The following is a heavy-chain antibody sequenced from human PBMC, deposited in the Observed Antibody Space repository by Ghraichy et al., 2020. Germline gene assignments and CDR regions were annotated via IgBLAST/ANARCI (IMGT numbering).Heavy chain of an antibody. Sequence: SETLSLTCTVSGGSISSYYWSWIRQPPGKGLEWIGYIYYSGSTNYNPSLKSRVTISVDTSKNQFSLKLSSVTAADTAVYYCARVRVGALYYFDYWGQGTLVTVSS. CDR2: IYYSGST. CDR1: GGSISSYY. D-gene: IGHD1-26*01. V-gene: IGHV4-59*01. J-gene: IGHJ4*02. CDR3: ARVRVGALYYFDY.